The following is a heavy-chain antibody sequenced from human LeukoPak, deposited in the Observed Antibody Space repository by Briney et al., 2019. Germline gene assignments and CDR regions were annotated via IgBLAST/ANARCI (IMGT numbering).Heavy chain of an antibody. CDR2: ISWNSGSI. J-gene: IGHJ6*02. CDR3: AKDREGYVSSGMDV. V-gene: IGHV3-9*01. Sequence: GRSLRLSCAASGFSFDDYAMHWVRQAPGEGLEWVSGISWNSGSIGHADSVKGRFTISRDNANNSLYLQMNSLRAEDTVLYYCAKDREGYVSSGMDVWGQGTTVTVSS. CDR1: GFSFDDYA. D-gene: IGHD3-10*02.